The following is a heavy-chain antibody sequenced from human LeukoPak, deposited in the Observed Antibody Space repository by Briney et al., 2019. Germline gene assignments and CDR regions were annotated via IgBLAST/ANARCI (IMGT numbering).Heavy chain of an antibody. CDR2: INPHSGGT. CDR1: GFTFSGHY. D-gene: IGHD4-23*01. J-gene: IGHJ4*02. Sequence: GASVKVSCKASGFTFSGHYIHWVRQAPGQGLEWMGYINPHSGGTSSPQKFQGRVTMTTDTSISAVYMELSSLTSDDTAMYYCVREGNEPLSKNFDYWGQGSLVTVSS. V-gene: IGHV1-2*02. CDR3: VREGNEPLSKNFDY.